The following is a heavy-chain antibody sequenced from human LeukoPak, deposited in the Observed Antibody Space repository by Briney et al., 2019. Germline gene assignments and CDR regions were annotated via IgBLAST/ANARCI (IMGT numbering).Heavy chain of an antibody. Sequence: ASVKVSCKASGGTFSSYAISWVRQAPGQGLEWMGGIIPIFGTANYAQKFQGRVTITTDESTSTAYMELSSLRSEDTAVYYCARDPSDSGSYESWFDPWGQGTLVTVSS. D-gene: IGHD1-26*01. CDR1: GGTFSSYA. V-gene: IGHV1-69*05. CDR2: IIPIFGTA. J-gene: IGHJ5*02. CDR3: ARDPSDSGSYESWFDP.